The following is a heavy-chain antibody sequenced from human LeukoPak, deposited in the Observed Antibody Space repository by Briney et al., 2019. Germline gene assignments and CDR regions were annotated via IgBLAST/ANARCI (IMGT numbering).Heavy chain of an antibody. CDR3: ARAESGYSSGWYAGRHNWFDP. V-gene: IGHV4-34*01. Sequence: SETLSLICAVYGGSFSGYYWSWIRQPPGKGLEWIGEINHSGSTNYNPSLKSRVTISVDTSKNQFSLKLSSVTAADTAVYYCARAESGYSSGWYAGRHNWFDPWGQGTLVTVSS. J-gene: IGHJ5*02. D-gene: IGHD6-19*01. CDR1: GGSFSGYY. CDR2: INHSGST.